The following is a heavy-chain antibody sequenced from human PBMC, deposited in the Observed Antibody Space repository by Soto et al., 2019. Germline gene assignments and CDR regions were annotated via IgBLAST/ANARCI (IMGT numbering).Heavy chain of an antibody. CDR1: GFTFSGYG. V-gene: IGHV3-33*01. J-gene: IGHJ4*02. CDR2: IWSDGSNK. Sequence: VGSLRLSCAASGFTFSGYGMHWVRQAPGKGLEWVAVIWSDGSNKHYADSVNGRLTISRDNSKNTLYLQMNSLRAEDTAVYYCARDGQARNYYDRSGYMFDYWGQGTLVTVSS. CDR3: ARDGQARNYYDRSGYMFDY. D-gene: IGHD3-22*01.